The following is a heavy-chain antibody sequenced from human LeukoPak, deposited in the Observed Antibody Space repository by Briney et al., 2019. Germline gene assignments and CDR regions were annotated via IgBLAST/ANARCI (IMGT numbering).Heavy chain of an antibody. CDR1: GGTFSSYA. Sequence: SVKVSCKASGGTFSSYAISWVRQAPGQGLEWMGGIIPIFGTANYAQKFQGRVTITTDESMSTAYMELSSLRSEDTAVYYCARIKGVATVVRWYFDLWGRGTLVTVSS. CDR2: IIPIFGTA. J-gene: IGHJ2*01. CDR3: ARIKGVATVVRWYFDL. D-gene: IGHD4-23*01. V-gene: IGHV1-69*05.